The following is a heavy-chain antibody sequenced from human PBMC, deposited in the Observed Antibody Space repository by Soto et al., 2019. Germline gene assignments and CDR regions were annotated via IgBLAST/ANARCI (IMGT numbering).Heavy chain of an antibody. CDR3: AKDDILTGLYFQH. V-gene: IGHV3-23*01. CDR1: GFTFSSYA. Sequence: EVQLLESGGGLVQPGGSLRLSCAASGFTFSSYAMSWVRQAPGKGLEWVSAISGSGGSTYYADSVKGRFTISRDNSKNTLYLQMNSLRAEDTAIYYCAKDDILTGLYFQHWGQGTLVTVSS. D-gene: IGHD3-9*01. CDR2: ISGSGGST. J-gene: IGHJ1*01.